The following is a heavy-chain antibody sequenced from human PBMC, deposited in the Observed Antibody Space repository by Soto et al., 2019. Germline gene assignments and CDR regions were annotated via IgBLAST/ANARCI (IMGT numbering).Heavy chain of an antibody. V-gene: IGHV1-69*12. CDR1: GGTFSSYA. Sequence: QVQLVQSGAKVKKPGSSVKVSCKASGGTFSSYAISWVRQAPGQGLEWMGGIIPIFGTANYAQKFQGRVTITADESTSTADMELSSLRSEDTAVYYCARGEAYCGGDCYLDYWGQGTLVTVSS. D-gene: IGHD2-21*02. CDR2: IIPIFGTA. J-gene: IGHJ4*02. CDR3: ARGEAYCGGDCYLDY.